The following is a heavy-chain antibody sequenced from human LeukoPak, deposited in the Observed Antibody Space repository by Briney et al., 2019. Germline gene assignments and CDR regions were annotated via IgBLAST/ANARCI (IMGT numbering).Heavy chain of an antibody. Sequence: GGSLRLSCAASGFTFSSYAMSWVRQAPGKGLEWVSAISGSGDSTNYADSVKGRFTISRDNARNSLYLQMNSLRAEDTAVYYCARVPRVTSVDYFYMDVWGKGTTVTVSS. D-gene: IGHD4-17*01. CDR3: ARVPRVTSVDYFYMDV. J-gene: IGHJ6*03. CDR1: GFTFSSYA. CDR2: ISGSGDST. V-gene: IGHV3-23*01.